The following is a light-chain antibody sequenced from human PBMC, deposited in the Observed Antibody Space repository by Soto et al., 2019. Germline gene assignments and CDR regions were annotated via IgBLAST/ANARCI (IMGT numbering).Light chain of an antibody. CDR2: DVS. J-gene: IGLJ1*01. Sequence: QSVLAQPRSVSGSPGQSVTISCTGTSSDVGVYNNYVSWYQHHPGKAPKLMIYDVSKRPSGVPDRSSGSKSGNTASLTISGLQAEDEADYYCFSSAGSYTYVFATGTKVTVL. V-gene: IGLV2-11*01. CDR3: FSSAGSYTYV. CDR1: SSDVGVYNNY.